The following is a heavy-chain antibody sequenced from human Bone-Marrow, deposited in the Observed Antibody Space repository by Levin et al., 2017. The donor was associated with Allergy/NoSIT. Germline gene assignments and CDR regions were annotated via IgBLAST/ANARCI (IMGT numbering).Heavy chain of an antibody. V-gene: IGHV3-9*01. CDR2: ISWNSGSI. D-gene: IGHD4-17*01. Sequence: SCAASGFTFDDYAMHWVRQAPGKGLEWVSGISWNSGSIGYADSVKGRFTISRDNAKNSLYLQMNSLRAEDTALYYCAKDENGDYEGVLDYWGQGTLVTVSS. CDR3: AKDENGDYEGVLDY. CDR1: GFTFDDYA. J-gene: IGHJ4*02.